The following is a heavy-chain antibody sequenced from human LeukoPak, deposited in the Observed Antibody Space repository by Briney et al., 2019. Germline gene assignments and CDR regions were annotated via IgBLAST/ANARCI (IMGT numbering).Heavy chain of an antibody. CDR2: IIPDGSAK. V-gene: IGHV3-7*01. D-gene: IGHD2-15*01. Sequence: GGSLRLSCAASGFTFSNCWMSWVRQASGKGLEWVASIIPDGSAKFYVDSVKCRFTISRDNSKSSLYLQVNSLRVEDTAVYYCADVDASAWGQGTPVTVSS. J-gene: IGHJ5*02. CDR3: ADVDASA. CDR1: GFTFSNCW.